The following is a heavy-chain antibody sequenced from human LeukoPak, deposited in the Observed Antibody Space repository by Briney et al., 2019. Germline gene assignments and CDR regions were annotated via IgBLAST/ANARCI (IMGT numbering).Heavy chain of an antibody. CDR2: INPSGGST. Sequence: ASVKVSCKASGYTFTSYYMHWVRQAPGQGLEWMGIINPSGGSTSYAQKFQGRVTMTRDTSTSTVYMELSSLGSADTALYYCARETDIAVAANYFDYWGQGTLVTVSS. J-gene: IGHJ4*02. D-gene: IGHD6-19*01. CDR3: ARETDIAVAANYFDY. CDR1: GYTFTSYY. V-gene: IGHV1-46*01.